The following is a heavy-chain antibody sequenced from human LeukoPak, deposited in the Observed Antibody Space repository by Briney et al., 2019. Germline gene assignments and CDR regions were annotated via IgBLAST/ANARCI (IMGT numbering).Heavy chain of an antibody. J-gene: IGHJ4*02. CDR1: GFTFSGYP. V-gene: IGHV3-30-3*01. Sequence: GGSLRLSCAASGFTFSGYPIHWVRQAPGKGLEWVAVISYDGSNKYYADSVKGRFTISRDNSKNTLYLQMNSLRAEDTAVYYCARDQTTDYGGNSPIRYWGQGTLVTVSS. CDR2: ISYDGSNK. D-gene: IGHD4-23*01. CDR3: ARDQTTDYGGNSPIRY.